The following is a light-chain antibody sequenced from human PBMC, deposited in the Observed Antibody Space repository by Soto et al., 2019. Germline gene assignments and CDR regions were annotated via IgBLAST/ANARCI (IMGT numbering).Light chain of an antibody. V-gene: IGKV2-28*01. CDR2: LGS. Sequence: DIVMTQSPVSLPVTPGEPAFISCRSSQSLLRSDGYSSLDWYRQKSGQSPQLLIHLGSIRASGVPDRFSGSGEGTDFTLKISRVEAYDVVVYLRMQGRQPPPTCGGGTKVELK. J-gene: IGKJ4*02. CDR1: QSLLRSDGYSS. CDR3: MQGRQPPPT.